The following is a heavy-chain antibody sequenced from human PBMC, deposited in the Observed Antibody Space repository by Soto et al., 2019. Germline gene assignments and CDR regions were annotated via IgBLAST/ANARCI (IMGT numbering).Heavy chain of an antibody. CDR2: IYYSGST. CDR3: ATSRPPITMVRPRYYYYYMDV. J-gene: IGHJ6*03. V-gene: IGHV4-59*01. Sequence: SETQSLTYTVSGGSISSYYGSWIRQPPGKGLEWIGYIYYSGSTNYNPSLKSRVTISVDTSKNQFSLKLSSVTAADTAVYYCATSRPPITMVRPRYYYYYMDVWGKGTTVTVSS. D-gene: IGHD3-10*01. CDR1: GGSISSYY.